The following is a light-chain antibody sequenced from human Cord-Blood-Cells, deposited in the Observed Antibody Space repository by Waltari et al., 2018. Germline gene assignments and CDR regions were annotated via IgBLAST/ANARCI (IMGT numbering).Light chain of an antibody. J-gene: IGKJ2*01. CDR1: QSISSW. CDR2: KAS. CDR3: QQYNSYSRT. Sequence: DLQMTQSPSTLSASVGDRVTITCRASQSISSWLAWYQQKPGKAPKLLSYKASSLESGVPSRFSGSGSETEFTLTISSLQPDDFATYYCQQYNSYSRTFGQGTKLEIK. V-gene: IGKV1-5*03.